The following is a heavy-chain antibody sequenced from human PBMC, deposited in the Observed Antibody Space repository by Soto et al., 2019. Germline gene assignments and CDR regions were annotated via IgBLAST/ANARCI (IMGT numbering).Heavy chain of an antibody. CDR1: GYTFTSYY. J-gene: IGHJ6*02. CDR3: ARDQGIDGMDV. Sequence: QVQLVQSGAEVKKPGASVKVSCKASGYTFTSYYMHWVRQAPGQGLEWMGIISPSGGSTSYAQKFQGRVTMTRDTSTSTVYMELSSLRSEDTAVYYCARDQGIDGMDVWGQGTTVTVSS. CDR2: ISPSGGST. V-gene: IGHV1-46*01.